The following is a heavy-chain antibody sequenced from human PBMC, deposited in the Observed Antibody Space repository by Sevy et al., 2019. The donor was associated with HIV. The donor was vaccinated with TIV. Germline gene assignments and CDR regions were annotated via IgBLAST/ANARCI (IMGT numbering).Heavy chain of an antibody. CDR2: FDENGEA. V-gene: IGHV1-24*01. CDR1: GYTLREFP. CDR3: ATDIIVGRAY. J-gene: IGHJ4*02. D-gene: IGHD3-10*01. Sequence: ASVKVSCKISGYTLREFPIHWVRQAPEKVLEWMGGFDENGEALYAQKFQGRVTLTEDTSIDTAYMELSSLRSEDSAMYYCATDIIVGRAYWGQGTRVTVSS.